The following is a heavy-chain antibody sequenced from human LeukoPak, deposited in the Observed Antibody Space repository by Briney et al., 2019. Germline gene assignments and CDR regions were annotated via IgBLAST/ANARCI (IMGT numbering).Heavy chain of an antibody. V-gene: IGHV3-23*01. Sequence: PGGSLRLSCAASGFTFSNYAMSWVRQAPGKGLEWVSGFGLSGSTYYADSVKGRFTISRDNSKNTLFLQMNSLRAEDTAVYYCAKDLRIRAGVPDYWGQGTLVTVSS. D-gene: IGHD2-8*01. CDR3: AKDLRIRAGVPDY. CDR2: FGLSGST. J-gene: IGHJ4*02. CDR1: GFTFSNYA.